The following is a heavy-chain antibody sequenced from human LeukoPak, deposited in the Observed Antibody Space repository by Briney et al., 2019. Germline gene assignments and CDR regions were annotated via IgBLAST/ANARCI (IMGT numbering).Heavy chain of an antibody. CDR1: GGTFSSYA. Sequence: EASVKVSCKASGGTFSSYAISWVRQAPGQGLEWMGGIIPIFGTANYAQKFQGRVTITTDESTSTAYMELRSLRSDDTAVYYCAREEGGATRMADYWGQGTLVTVFS. V-gene: IGHV1-69*05. J-gene: IGHJ4*02. CDR2: IIPIFGTA. CDR3: AREEGGATRMADY. D-gene: IGHD1-26*01.